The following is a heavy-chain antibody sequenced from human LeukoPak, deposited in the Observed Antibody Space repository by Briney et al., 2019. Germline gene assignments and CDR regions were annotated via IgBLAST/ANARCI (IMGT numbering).Heavy chain of an antibody. CDR1: GFTFSSYA. CDR3: AKVGVQEDTAMDFDY. V-gene: IGHV3-23*01. CDR2: ISGSGGST. D-gene: IGHD5-18*01. Sequence: PGGSLRLSCAASGFTFSSYAMSWVRQAPGKGLEGGSAISGSGGSTYYADSVKGRFTISRDNSKNTLYLQMNSLRAEDTAVYYCAKVGVQEDTAMDFDYWGQGTLVTVSS. J-gene: IGHJ4*02.